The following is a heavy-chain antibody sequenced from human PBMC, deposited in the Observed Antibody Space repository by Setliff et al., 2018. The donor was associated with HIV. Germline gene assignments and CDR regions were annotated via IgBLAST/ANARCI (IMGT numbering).Heavy chain of an antibody. CDR3: ARHGQYGSGSYYNHPFDF. J-gene: IGHJ4*02. CDR2: IYPGDSDT. CDR1: GYRFTNYW. D-gene: IGHD3-10*01. V-gene: IGHV5-51*01. Sequence: PGESLKISCKGSGYRFTNYWIAWLRQMPGKGLECMGIIYPGDSDTRYSPSFEGQVTISADKSISTAYLQWSSLKAPDTAMYYCARHGQYGSGSYYNHPFDFWGQGTLVTVS.